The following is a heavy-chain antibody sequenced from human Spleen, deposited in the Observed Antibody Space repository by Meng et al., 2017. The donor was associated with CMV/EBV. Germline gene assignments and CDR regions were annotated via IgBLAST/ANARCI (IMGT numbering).Heavy chain of an antibody. V-gene: IGHV3-21*04. CDR3: AKDADCVGGFPDCPSYHYGLDV. D-gene: IGHD2-21*01. Sequence: GGSLRLSCAASGFTFSSYSMNWVRQAPGKGLEWVSSISSSSYIYYADSVKGRFTISRDNAKNSLYLQMNSLRAEDTAKYFCAKDADCVGGFPDCPSYHYGLDVWAQGTTVTVSS. CDR1: GFTFSSYS. CDR2: ISSSSYI. J-gene: IGHJ6*02.